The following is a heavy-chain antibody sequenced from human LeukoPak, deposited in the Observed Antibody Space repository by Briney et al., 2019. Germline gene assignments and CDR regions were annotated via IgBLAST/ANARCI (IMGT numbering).Heavy chain of an antibody. V-gene: IGHV4-34*01. Sequence: SETLSLTCAVYGGSFSGYYWSWIRQPPGKGLEWIGEINHSGSTNYNPSLKSRVTISVDTSKNQFSLKLSSVTAADTAVYYCARAGEYCSSTSCYFKAFDIWGQGTMVTVSS. D-gene: IGHD2-2*01. J-gene: IGHJ3*02. CDR2: INHSGST. CDR3: ARAGEYCSSTSCYFKAFDI. CDR1: GGSFSGYY.